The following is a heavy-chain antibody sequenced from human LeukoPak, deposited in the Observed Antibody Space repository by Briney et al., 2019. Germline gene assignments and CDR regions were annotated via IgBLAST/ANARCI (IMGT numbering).Heavy chain of an antibody. CDR3: ARDSSSSWFYDY. V-gene: IGHV3-30*14. J-gene: IGHJ4*02. Sequence: PGGSLRLSCAASGFTFSSHAMHWVRQAPGKGLEWVAVISYDGSNKYYADSVKGRFTISRDNSKNTLYLQMNSLRAEDTAVYYCARDSSSSWFYDYWGQGTLVTVSS. D-gene: IGHD6-13*01. CDR1: GFTFSSHA. CDR2: ISYDGSNK.